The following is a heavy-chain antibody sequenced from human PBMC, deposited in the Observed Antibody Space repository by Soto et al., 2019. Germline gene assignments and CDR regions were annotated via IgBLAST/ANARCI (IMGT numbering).Heavy chain of an antibody. V-gene: IGHV4-31*03. CDR3: ARGTTVTIPNWFDP. Sequence: QVQLQESGPGLVKPSQTLSLTCTVSGDSISSGAYYWSWIRPHPGRGLEWIGFIYYSGTTYYNPSLKSRVNISVDTSKTQFSLTVISVTAAHTGVYYCARGTTVTIPNWFDPWGQGTLVTVSS. J-gene: IGHJ5*02. D-gene: IGHD4-17*01. CDR2: IYYSGTT. CDR1: GDSISSGAYY.